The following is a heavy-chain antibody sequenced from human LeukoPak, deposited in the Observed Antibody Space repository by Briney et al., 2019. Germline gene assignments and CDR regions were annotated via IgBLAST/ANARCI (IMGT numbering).Heavy chain of an antibody. Sequence: GASVKVSCKSSGYTFTSYYMRWGRQAPGPGLEWMGIINPNGGSTSYAQNLQGRVTMTRDMSTSTVYMQLSCLRSEDTAVYYCARGYGRIHLSFRNLGRDGDAGQLDYWGQGTLVTVSS. CDR1: GYTFTSYY. V-gene: IGHV1-46*04. D-gene: IGHD5-18*01. CDR2: INPNGGST. J-gene: IGHJ4*02. CDR3: ARGYGRIHLSFRNLGRDGDAGQLDY.